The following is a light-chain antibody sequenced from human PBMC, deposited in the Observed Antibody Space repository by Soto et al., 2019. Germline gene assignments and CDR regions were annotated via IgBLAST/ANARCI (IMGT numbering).Light chain of an antibody. CDR2: DVS. Sequence: ALTQPASVSGSPGQSITISCTGTSSDVGGHNYVSWYQQHPGKAPKLMIYDVSNRPSGVSNRFSGSKSGNTASLTISGLQAEDEADYYCSSYTSSSTLVVFGGGTKVTVL. J-gene: IGLJ2*01. V-gene: IGLV2-14*01. CDR1: SSDVGGHNY. CDR3: SSYTSSSTLVV.